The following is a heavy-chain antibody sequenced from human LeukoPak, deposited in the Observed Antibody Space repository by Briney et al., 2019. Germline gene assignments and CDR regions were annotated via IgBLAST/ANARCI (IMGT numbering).Heavy chain of an antibody. D-gene: IGHD2-2*01. CDR3: AKDLGAHCSSASCYPIDY. CDR1: GFTFSISS. CDR2: ISSSSSSI. J-gene: IGHJ4*02. V-gene: IGHV3-48*04. Sequence: PGGSLRLSCVASGFTFSISSMSWVRQAPGKGLEWVSYISSSSSSIYDADSVRGRFTISRDNAKNSLYLQMDSLRAEDTAVYYCAKDLGAHCSSASCYPIDYWGQGTLVTVSS.